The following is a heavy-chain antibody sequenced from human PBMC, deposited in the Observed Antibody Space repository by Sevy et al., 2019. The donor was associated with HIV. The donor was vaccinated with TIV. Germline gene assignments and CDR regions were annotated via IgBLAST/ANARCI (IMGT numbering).Heavy chain of an antibody. V-gene: IGHV1-18*01. CDR1: GYTFTSYG. D-gene: IGHD5-18*01. Sequence: ASVKVSCKASGYTFTSYGISWVRQAPGQGLEWMGWISAYNGNTNYVQKLQGRVTMTTDTSTSTAYMELRSLRSDDTAVYYCASSYGYSYGIHRFDYWGQGTLVTVSS. CDR3: ASSYGYSYGIHRFDY. J-gene: IGHJ4*02. CDR2: ISAYNGNT.